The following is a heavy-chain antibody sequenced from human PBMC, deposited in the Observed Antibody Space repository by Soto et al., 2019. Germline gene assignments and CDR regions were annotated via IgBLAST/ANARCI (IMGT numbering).Heavy chain of an antibody. CDR1: GGTFSSYA. CDR3: ARDQHYVGMAG. D-gene: IGHD3-16*01. J-gene: IGHJ6*02. V-gene: IGHV1-69*12. CDR2: IIPIFGTA. Sequence: QVQLVQSGAEVKKPGSSVKVSCKASGGTFSSYAISWVRQAPGQGLEWMGGIIPIFGTANYAQKFQGRVTXTXXEPTSKADMELSSLRSEDAAVYYCARDQHYVGMAGSGQGTTVTVSS.